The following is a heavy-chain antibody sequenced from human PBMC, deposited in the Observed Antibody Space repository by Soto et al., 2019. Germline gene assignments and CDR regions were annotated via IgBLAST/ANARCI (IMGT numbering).Heavy chain of an antibody. CDR2: IYGGGST. D-gene: IGHD6-6*01. J-gene: IGHJ5*02. Sequence: EVQLVESGGGLIQPGGSLRLSCAASGFTVSSNYMSWVRQAPGKGLEWVSVIYGGGSTYYADSVKGRFTISRDNSKNTLYLQMNSLIAEDTAVYYCARDLRSSSYNWFDPWGQGTLVTVSS. CDR3: ARDLRSSSYNWFDP. V-gene: IGHV3-53*01. CDR1: GFTVSSNY.